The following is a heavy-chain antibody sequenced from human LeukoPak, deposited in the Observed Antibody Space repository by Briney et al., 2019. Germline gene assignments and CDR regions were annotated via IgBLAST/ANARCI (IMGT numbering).Heavy chain of an antibody. CDR3: ARGVRFDGDFQH. J-gene: IGHJ1*01. D-gene: IGHD3-10*01. CDR1: GFTFSSYA. V-gene: IGHV3-66*01. CDR2: IDLGGTT. Sequence: GGSLRLSCAASGFTFSSYAMSWVRQAPGKGLEWVSVIDLGGTTYYADSVKGRFIISRDNLKNTIFLQMNRMRDEDTAVYYCARGVRFDGDFQHWGQGTLVTVSS.